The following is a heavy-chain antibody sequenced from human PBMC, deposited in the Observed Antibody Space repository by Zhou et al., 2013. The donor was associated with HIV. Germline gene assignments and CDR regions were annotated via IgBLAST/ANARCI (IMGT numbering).Heavy chain of an antibody. V-gene: IGHV4-59*11. CDR3: ARDLYPASRYGMDV. J-gene: IGHJ6*02. CDR1: GGSISSHY. CDR2: IYYSGST. Sequence: VQLQESGPGLVKPSETLSLTCTASGGSISSHYWNWIRQPPGKGLEWIGYIYYSGSTNYNPSLKSRVTISVEMSKNQFSLKVSSVTAADTAVYYCARDLYPASRYGMDVWGQGTTVTVSS.